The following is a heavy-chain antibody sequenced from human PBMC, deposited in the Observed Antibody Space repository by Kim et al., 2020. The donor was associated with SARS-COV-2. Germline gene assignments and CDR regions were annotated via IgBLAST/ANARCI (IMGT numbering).Heavy chain of an antibody. CDR3: ARRSRGYYSGWFDP. D-gene: IGHD3-22*01. CDR2: IYYSGST. CDR1: GGSISSSSYY. Sequence: SETLSLTCTVSGGSISSSSYYWGWIRQPPGKGLEWIGSIYYSGSTYYNPSLKSRVTISVDTSKNQFSLKLSSVTAADTAVYYCARRSRGYYSGWFDPWGQGTLVTVSS. J-gene: IGHJ5*02. V-gene: IGHV4-39*01.